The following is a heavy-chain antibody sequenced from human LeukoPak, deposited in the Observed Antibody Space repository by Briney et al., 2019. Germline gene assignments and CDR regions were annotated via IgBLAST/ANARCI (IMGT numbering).Heavy chain of an antibody. V-gene: IGHV3-23*01. CDR1: GITFSSYA. J-gene: IGHJ4*02. D-gene: IGHD3-22*01. CDR3: AKDPGRYYDSSGYYHDY. CDR2: ISGSGAST. Sequence: GGSLRLSCAASGITFSSYAMSWVRQAPGKGLKWVSTISGSGASTYYADSVKGRFTISRDNSKNTLYLQMNSLRAEDTAVYYCAKDPGRYYDSSGYYHDYWGQGTLVTVSS.